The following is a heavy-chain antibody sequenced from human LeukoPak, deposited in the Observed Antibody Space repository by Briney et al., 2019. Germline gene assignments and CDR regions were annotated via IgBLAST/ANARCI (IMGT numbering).Heavy chain of an antibody. CDR2: ISGSGGTS. Sequence: GGSLRLSCAASGFTFNTYAMSWVRQAPGKGLEWVSVISGSGGTSYYADSVKGRFTISRDNSKNTLYLQMNSLRAEDTAVYYCAKKLVGSYPFDYWGPGTLVTVSS. J-gene: IGHJ4*02. CDR1: GFTFNTYA. V-gene: IGHV3-23*01. D-gene: IGHD1-26*01. CDR3: AKKLVGSYPFDY.